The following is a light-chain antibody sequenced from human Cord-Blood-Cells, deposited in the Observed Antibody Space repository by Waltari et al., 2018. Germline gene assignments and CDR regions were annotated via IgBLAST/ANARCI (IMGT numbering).Light chain of an antibody. J-gene: IGLJ1*01. V-gene: IGLV2-11*01. CDR3: CSYAGSYSYV. CDR2: DVS. CDR1: SSDVGGYNY. Sequence: QSALTQPRSVSGSPGQSVTISCTGTSSDVGGYNYVSWYQQHPGKAPKLMIYDVSKRPSGVPDRLSGTKSGNTASLTISGLQAEDEADYYCCSYAGSYSYVFATGTKVTVL.